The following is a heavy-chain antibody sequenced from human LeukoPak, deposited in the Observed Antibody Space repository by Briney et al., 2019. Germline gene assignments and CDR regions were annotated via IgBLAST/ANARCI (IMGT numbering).Heavy chain of an antibody. CDR2: ISSSGTFI. CDR1: GFYFNRYS. V-gene: IGHV3-21*01. D-gene: IGHD5-12*01. Sequence: GGSLRLSCVTSGFYFNRYSIIWVRQAPGKGLEWVSVISSSGTFIYYEDSVKGRFIITRDNAKKSLFLKLNSLRPEDAGVYYCARDQGSYTDYEVDYWGQGTLVTVSS. CDR3: ARDQGSYTDYEVDY. J-gene: IGHJ4*02.